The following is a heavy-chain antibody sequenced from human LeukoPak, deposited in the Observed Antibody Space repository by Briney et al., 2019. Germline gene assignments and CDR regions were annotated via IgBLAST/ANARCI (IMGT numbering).Heavy chain of an antibody. J-gene: IGHJ4*02. D-gene: IGHD2-15*01. CDR2: IYPGDSET. CDR1: GYSFTTYW. CDR3: ARGDKAPTFDY. Sequence: GESLKISCKGSGYSFTTYWIAWVRQMPGKGLEWMGIIYPGDSETRYSPSFQGHVTISADKSISTAYLQWSSLKAADTARYYCARGDKAPTFDYWGQGTLVTVSS. V-gene: IGHV5-51*01.